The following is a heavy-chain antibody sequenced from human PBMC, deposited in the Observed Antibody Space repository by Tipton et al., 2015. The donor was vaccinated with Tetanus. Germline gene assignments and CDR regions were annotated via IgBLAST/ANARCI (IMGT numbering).Heavy chain of an antibody. J-gene: IGHJ4*02. V-gene: IGHV3-23*01. D-gene: IGHD3-16*01. CDR1: GFTFSSYA. CDR2: VSGSGGCI. Sequence: SLRLSCAASGFTFSSYAMSWVRQAPGKGLEWVSSVSGSGGCIDYADSVKGRFTISRDNSKNSLYLQMNSLRAEDTAVCYCAKRSRMVSFGGGGYWGPGTLGAVSS. CDR3: AKRSRMVSFGGGGY.